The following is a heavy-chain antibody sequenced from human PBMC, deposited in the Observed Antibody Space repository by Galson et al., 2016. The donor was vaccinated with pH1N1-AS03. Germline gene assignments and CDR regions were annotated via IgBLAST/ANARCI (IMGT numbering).Heavy chain of an antibody. J-gene: IGHJ4*02. CDR1: GYSFSRYW. CDR3: ARPTLMWHGEYHLDY. V-gene: IGHV5-51*01. Sequence: QSGAEVKKPGESLRISCQASGYSFSRYWIAWVRQLPGKGLEFMGVIYPDDSDTRYSPSFQGQVTISVDTSINTAFLQWSSLKASDTGTYFCARPTLMWHGEYHLDYWGQGVRVTASA. CDR2: IYPDDSDT. D-gene: IGHD3-10*01.